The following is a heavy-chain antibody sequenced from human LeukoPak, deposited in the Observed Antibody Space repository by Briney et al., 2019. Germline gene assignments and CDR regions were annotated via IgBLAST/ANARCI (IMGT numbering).Heavy chain of an antibody. V-gene: IGHV1-69*13. J-gene: IGHJ6*02. Sequence: VASVKVSCKASGGTFSSYAISWVRQAPGQGLEWMGGIIPIFGTANYAQKFQGRVTITADESTSTAYMELSSLRSEDTAVYYCARLPRDYYYYGMDVWGQGTTVTVSS. CDR3: ARLPRDYYYYGMDV. CDR1: GGTFSSYA. CDR2: IIPIFGTA.